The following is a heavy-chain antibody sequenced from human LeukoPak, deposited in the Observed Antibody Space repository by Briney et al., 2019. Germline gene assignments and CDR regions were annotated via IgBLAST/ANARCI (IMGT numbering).Heavy chain of an antibody. J-gene: IGHJ3*02. D-gene: IGHD3-22*01. V-gene: IGHV4-4*07. Sequence: PSETLSLTCTVSGGSISSYYWSWIRQPAGKGLEWIGRIYTSGSTNYNPSLKSRVTMSVDTSKNQFSLKLSSVTAADTAVYYCARDYYDSSGYYCHAFDIWGQGTMVTVSS. CDR2: IYTSGST. CDR3: ARDYYDSSGYYCHAFDI. CDR1: GGSISSYY.